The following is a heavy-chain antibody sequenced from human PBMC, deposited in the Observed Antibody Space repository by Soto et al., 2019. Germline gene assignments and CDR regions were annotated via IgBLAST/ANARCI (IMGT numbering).Heavy chain of an antibody. Sequence: SETLSLTCTVSGGSISSSSYYWGWIRQPPGKGLEWIGYIYYSGSTYYNPSLKSRVTISVDTSKNQFSLKLSSVTAADTAVYYCARDRKSRFDPWGQGTLVTVSS. J-gene: IGHJ5*02. CDR2: IYYSGST. V-gene: IGHV4-31*03. CDR1: GGSISSSSYY. CDR3: ARDRKSRFDP.